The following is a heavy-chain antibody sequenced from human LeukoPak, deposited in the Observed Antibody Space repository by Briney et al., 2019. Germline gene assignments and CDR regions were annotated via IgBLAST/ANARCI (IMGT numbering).Heavy chain of an antibody. D-gene: IGHD3-22*01. V-gene: IGHV4-59*11. CDR3: ARDRRYYDSSGYYYSDAFDI. CDR2: IYYSGST. CDR1: GGSISSHY. J-gene: IGHJ3*02. Sequence: SETLSLTCTVSGGSISSHYWSWIRQPPGKGLEWIGYIYYSGSTNYNPSLKSRVTISVDTSKNQFSLKLSSVTAADTAVYYCARDRRYYDSSGYYYSDAFDIWGQETMVTVSS.